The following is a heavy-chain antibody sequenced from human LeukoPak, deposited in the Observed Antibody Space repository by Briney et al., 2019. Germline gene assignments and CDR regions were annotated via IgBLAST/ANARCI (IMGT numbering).Heavy chain of an antibody. V-gene: IGHV1-69*06. CDR3: AREKDIVVVPGPHYYYGMDV. D-gene: IGHD2-2*01. J-gene: IGHJ6*02. Sequence: ASVKVSCKASGGTFSSYAISWVRQAPGQGLEWMGGIIPIFGTANYAQKFQGRVTITADKSTSTAYMELSSLRSEDTAVYYCAREKDIVVVPGPHYYYGMDVWGQGTTVTVSS. CDR1: GGTFSSYA. CDR2: IIPIFGTA.